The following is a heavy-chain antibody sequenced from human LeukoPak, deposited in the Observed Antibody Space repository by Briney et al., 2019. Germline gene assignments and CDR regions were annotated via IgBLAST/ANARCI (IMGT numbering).Heavy chain of an antibody. Sequence: ASVKLSCKASGYTCTSYYMHWVRPAPGQGLEWMGIINPSGGDTSYAQKFQGRLTMTRDTSTNTVYMELTSLRSEDTAVYYCAREVMDNLRFDYWGQGTLVTVSS. CDR3: AREVMDNLRFDY. CDR2: INPSGGDT. D-gene: IGHD1-14*01. CDR1: GYTCTSYY. J-gene: IGHJ4*02. V-gene: IGHV1-46*01.